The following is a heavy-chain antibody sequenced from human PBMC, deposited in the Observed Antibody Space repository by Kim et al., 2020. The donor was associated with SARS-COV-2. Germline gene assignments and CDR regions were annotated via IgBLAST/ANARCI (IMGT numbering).Heavy chain of an antibody. J-gene: IGHJ4*02. V-gene: IGHV1-2*02. D-gene: IGHD4-4*01. CDR3: ARAKRPADDYTIDY. Sequence: AQKFQGRVTMTRDTYINTAYMELNRLTSDDTAVYYCARAKRPADDYTIDYWGQGTLVTVSS.